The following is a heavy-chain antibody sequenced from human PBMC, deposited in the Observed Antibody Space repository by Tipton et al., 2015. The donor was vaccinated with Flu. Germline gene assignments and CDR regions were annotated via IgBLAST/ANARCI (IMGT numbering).Heavy chain of an antibody. CDR1: GGSLSGYY. CDR2: IYTSGNT. Sequence: TLSLTCNVSGGSLSGYYWSWIRQPAGKGLEWIGRIYTSGNTNYSPSLKSRVTMSVDTSKNQFSLKLSSMTAADTAVYYCASVGSRLNSYGMDVWGQGTTVTVSS. D-gene: IGHD2-15*01. CDR3: ASVGSRLNSYGMDV. V-gene: IGHV4-4*07. J-gene: IGHJ6*02.